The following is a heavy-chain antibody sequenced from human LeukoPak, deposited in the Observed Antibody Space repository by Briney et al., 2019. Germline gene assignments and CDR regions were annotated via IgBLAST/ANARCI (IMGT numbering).Heavy chain of an antibody. CDR2: VKDDGST. Sequence: PGGSLRLSCAVSGFTSGFTFSSRWMHWVRQAPGKGLMWVSLVKDDGSTNYADSVKGRFTASRDNTMNTLYLQMNNLRVEDTALYFCHPLGYTSNWGQGTLVTVSS. CDR1: GFTFSSRW. J-gene: IGHJ4*02. V-gene: IGHV3-74*01. D-gene: IGHD6-19*01. CDR3: HPLGYTSN.